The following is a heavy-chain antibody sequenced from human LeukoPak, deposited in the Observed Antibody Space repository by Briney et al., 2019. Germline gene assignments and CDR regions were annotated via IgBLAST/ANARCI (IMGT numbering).Heavy chain of an antibody. CDR2: ISSSGSTI. CDR3: ARVAGSGSYSGGGY. Sequence: GGSLRLSCAASGFTFSSYEMNWVRQAPGKGLEWVSYISSSGSTIYYADSVKGRFTISRDNAKNSLYLQMNSLRAEDTAVYYCARVAGSGSYSGGGYWGQGTLVTVSS. J-gene: IGHJ4*02. CDR1: GFTFSSYE. V-gene: IGHV3-48*03. D-gene: IGHD1-26*01.